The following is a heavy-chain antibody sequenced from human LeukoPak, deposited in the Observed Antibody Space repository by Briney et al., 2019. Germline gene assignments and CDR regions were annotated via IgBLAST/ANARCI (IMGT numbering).Heavy chain of an antibody. CDR3: ARGLRGPDY. V-gene: IGHV3-74*01. J-gene: IGHJ4*02. CDR1: GFTLSNYW. D-gene: IGHD3-10*01. CDR2: INDGTGT. Sequence: QPGGSLRLSCAASGFTLSNYWMHWVRQAPGKGLVWVSRINDGTGTSYADSVKGRFTISRDNAKNTLYLQMNSLRVEDTAVYYCARGLRGPDYWGQGTLVTVSS.